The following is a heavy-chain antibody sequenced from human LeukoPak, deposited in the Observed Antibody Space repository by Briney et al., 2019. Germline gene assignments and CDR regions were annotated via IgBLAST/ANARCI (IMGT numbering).Heavy chain of an antibody. CDR2: IYYSGST. CDR1: GGSISSYY. Sequence: SETLSLTCTVSGGSISSYYWSWIRQPPGKGLEWIGYIYYSGSTYYNPSLKSRVTISVDTSKNQFSLKLSSVTAADTAVYYCARVGSDDILTGIDYWGQGTLVTVSS. J-gene: IGHJ4*02. V-gene: IGHV4-59*08. CDR3: ARVGSDDILTGIDY. D-gene: IGHD3-9*01.